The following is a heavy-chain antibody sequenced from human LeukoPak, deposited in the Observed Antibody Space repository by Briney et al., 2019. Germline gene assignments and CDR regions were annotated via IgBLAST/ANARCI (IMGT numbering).Heavy chain of an antibody. CDR3: ARGTGYCSGGSCGSY. CDR2: ISSSSSTI. Sequence: PGGSLRLSCAASGFTFSSYSMNWVRQAPGKGLEWVSYISSSSSTIYYADSVKGRFTISRDNAKNSLYLQMNSLRAEDTAVYYCARGTGYCSGGSCGSYWGQGTLVTASS. D-gene: IGHD2-15*01. J-gene: IGHJ4*02. CDR1: GFTFSSYS. V-gene: IGHV3-48*01.